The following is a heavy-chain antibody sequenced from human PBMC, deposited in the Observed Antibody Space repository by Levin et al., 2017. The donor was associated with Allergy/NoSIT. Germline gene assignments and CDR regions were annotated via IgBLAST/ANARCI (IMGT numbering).Heavy chain of an antibody. CDR2: ISYSGGST. Sequence: GRSLRLSCAASGFTFSSYAMNWVRQAPGKGLEWVSAISYSGGSTYYADSVKGRFTISRDNSKNTLYLQMSSLRAEDTAIYYCAKDNGHYWGQGTLVTVSS. CDR3: AKDNGHY. D-gene: IGHD2-8*01. J-gene: IGHJ4*02. V-gene: IGHV3-23*01. CDR1: GFTFSSYA.